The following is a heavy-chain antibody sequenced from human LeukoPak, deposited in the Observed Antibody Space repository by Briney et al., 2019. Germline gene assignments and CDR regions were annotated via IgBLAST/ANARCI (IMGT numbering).Heavy chain of an antibody. V-gene: IGHV1-2*02. Sequence: ASVKVSCKASGYTFTGYYMHWVRQAPGQGLEWMGWINPNSGGTNYAQNFQGRVTMTRDTSISTAYMELSRLRSDDTAVYYCARERGYCSSTSCYTSDAFDIWGQGTMVTVTS. CDR1: GYTFTGYY. J-gene: IGHJ3*02. D-gene: IGHD2-2*02. CDR3: ARERGYCSSTSCYTSDAFDI. CDR2: INPNSGGT.